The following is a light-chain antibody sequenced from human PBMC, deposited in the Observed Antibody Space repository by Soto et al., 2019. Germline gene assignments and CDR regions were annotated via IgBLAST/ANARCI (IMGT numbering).Light chain of an antibody. CDR1: QSVSSL. CDR2: GAS. V-gene: IGKV3-15*01. CDR3: QQYLHWPIT. J-gene: IGKJ5*01. Sequence: EVVMTQSPATLSVSPGEGATLSCRASQSVSSLLAWYQQKPGQAPRLLIYGASTRATGIPARFSGSGSETKFALTISSLQSEDFAVYYCQQYLHWPITFGQGTRLEIK.